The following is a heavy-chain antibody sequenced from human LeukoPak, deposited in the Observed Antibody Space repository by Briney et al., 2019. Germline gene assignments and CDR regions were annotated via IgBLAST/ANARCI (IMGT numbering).Heavy chain of an antibody. V-gene: IGHV4-4*02. Sequence: SETLSLTCAVSGGSISSSNWWSWVRQPPGKGLEWIGEIYHSGSTNYNPSLKSRVTISVDTSKNQFSLKLSSVTAADTAVYYCARDWGSLGWFDPWGQGTLVTVSS. CDR2: IYHSGST. CDR1: GGSISSSNW. CDR3: ARDWGSLGWFDP. D-gene: IGHD3-16*01. J-gene: IGHJ5*02.